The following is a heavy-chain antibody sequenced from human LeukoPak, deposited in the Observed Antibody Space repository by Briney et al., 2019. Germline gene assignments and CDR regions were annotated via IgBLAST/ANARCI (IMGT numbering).Heavy chain of an antibody. V-gene: IGHV3-48*04. CDR1: GFTFSSYS. D-gene: IGHD6-13*01. CDR3: ARGRGAAAVVYFDY. J-gene: IGHJ4*02. CDR2: ISSSSTI. Sequence: PGGSLRLSCAASGFTFSSYSMNWVRQAPGKGLEWVSYISSSSTIYYADSVKGRFAVSRDNAKNSLYLQMNSLRAEDTAVYYCARGRGAAAVVYFDYWGQGTLVTVSS.